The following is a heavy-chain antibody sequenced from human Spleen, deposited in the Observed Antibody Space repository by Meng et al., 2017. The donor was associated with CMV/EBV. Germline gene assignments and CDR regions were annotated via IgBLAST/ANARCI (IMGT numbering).Heavy chain of an antibody. CDR1: GGTFSDHA. CDR3: ARDWGYSATAEIAFDI. D-gene: IGHD2-15*01. J-gene: IGHJ3*02. Sequence: SVKVSCKASGGTFSDHAINWVRLAPGQGLEWVGGIVTKFETRRYGQKFQGRVTFTTDRSTGTVYMELSSLRSEDTAVYYCARDWGYSATAEIAFDIWGQGTMVTVSS. CDR2: IVTKFETR. V-gene: IGHV1-69*05.